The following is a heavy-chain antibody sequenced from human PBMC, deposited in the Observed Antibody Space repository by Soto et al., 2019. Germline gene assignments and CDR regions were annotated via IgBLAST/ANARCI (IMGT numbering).Heavy chain of an antibody. CDR1: GYTFTYRY. J-gene: IGHJ6*02. V-gene: IGHV1-45*02. CDR3: AAAGFCIGGGCYGGGCPYCYYGMDV. Sequence: SVKVSCKASGYTFTYRYLHWVRQAPGQALEWMGWITPFNGNTNYAQKFQDRVTITRDRSMSTAYMELSSLRSEDTAMYYCAAAGFCIGGGCYGGGCPYCYYGMDVWGQGTTVTVSS. CDR2: ITPFNGNT. D-gene: IGHD2-15*01.